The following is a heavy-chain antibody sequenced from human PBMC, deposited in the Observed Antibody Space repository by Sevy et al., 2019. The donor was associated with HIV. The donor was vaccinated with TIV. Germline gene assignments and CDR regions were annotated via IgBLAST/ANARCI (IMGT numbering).Heavy chain of an antibody. V-gene: IGHV3-30*03. J-gene: IGHJ6*02. D-gene: IGHD3-3*01. Sequence: GGSLRLSCVVSGITFSTSGMHWVRQAPGKGLEWVAVISYHGRDKFYADSVKGRSTISRDNSKNILYLQMISLRAEDTAVYYCAREREFTIFGVLIEYGMDVWGQGTTVTVSS. CDR1: GITFSTSG. CDR3: AREREFTIFGVLIEYGMDV. CDR2: ISYHGRDK.